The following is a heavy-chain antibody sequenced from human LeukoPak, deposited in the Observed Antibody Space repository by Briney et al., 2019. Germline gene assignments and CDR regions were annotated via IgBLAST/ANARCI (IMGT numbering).Heavy chain of an antibody. D-gene: IGHD1-26*01. CDR1: GGSISSSSYY. CDR3: AGYGSYCQTFDY. J-gene: IGHJ4*02. V-gene: IGHV4-39*01. Sequence: KPSETLSPTCTVSGGSISSSSYYWGWIRQPPGKGLEWIGSIYYSGSTYYNPSLKSRVTISVDTSKNQFSLKLSSVTAADTAVYYCAGYGSYCQTFDYWGQGTLVTVSS. CDR2: IYYSGST.